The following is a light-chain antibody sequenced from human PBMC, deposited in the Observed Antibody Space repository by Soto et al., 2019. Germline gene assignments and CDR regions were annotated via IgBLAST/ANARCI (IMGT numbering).Light chain of an antibody. CDR1: SSDVGGYKY. V-gene: IGLV2-8*01. Sequence: QSALTQPPSASGSPEQSVTISCTGTSSDVGGYKYVSWYQQHPGKAPKLMIYEVSKRPSGVPDRFSGSKSGNTASLTVSGLQAEDEADYYCSSYAGSNNPYVFGTGTKLTVL. CDR3: SSYAGSNNPYV. CDR2: EVS. J-gene: IGLJ1*01.